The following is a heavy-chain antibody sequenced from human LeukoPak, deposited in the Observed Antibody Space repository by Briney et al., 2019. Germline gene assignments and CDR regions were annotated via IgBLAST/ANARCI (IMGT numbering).Heavy chain of an antibody. CDR1: GGSFSGYY. Sequence: PSETLSLTCAVYGGSFSGYYWRWIRQPPGKGLEWIGEINHSGSTNYNPSLKSRVTISVDTSKNQFSLKLNSVTAADTAVYYCARGVVYQGYGPAGLDYWGQGTLVTVSS. CDR2: INHSGST. V-gene: IGHV4-34*01. CDR3: ARGVVYQGYGPAGLDY. J-gene: IGHJ4*02. D-gene: IGHD5-18*01.